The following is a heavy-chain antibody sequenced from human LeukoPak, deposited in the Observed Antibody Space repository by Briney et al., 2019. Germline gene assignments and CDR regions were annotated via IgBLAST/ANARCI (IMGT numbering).Heavy chain of an antibody. V-gene: IGHV4-59*02. Sequence: GSLRLSCAASGFTVSSTYMSWIRQPPGKGLEWIGYIYYSGSTNYNPSLKGRVTISVDTSKNQFSLKLSSVTAADTAVYYCARDRRPPRQGYILYYYYGMDVWGQGTTVTVSS. CDR2: IYYSGST. CDR3: ARDRRPPRQGYILYYYYGMDV. J-gene: IGHJ6*02. D-gene: IGHD5-24*01. CDR1: GFTVSSTY.